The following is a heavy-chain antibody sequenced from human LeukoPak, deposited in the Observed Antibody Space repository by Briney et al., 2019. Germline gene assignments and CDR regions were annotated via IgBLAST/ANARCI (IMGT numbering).Heavy chain of an antibody. D-gene: IGHD6-13*01. CDR2: INHSGST. J-gene: IGHJ4*02. Sequence: KSSETLSLTCAVYGGSFSGYYWSWIRQPPGKGLEWIGEINHSGSTNYNPSLKSRVTISVDTSKNQFSLKLSSVTAADTAVYYCARHSSSWYVDYWGQGTLVTVSS. CDR3: ARHSSSWYVDY. V-gene: IGHV4-34*01. CDR1: GGSFSGYY.